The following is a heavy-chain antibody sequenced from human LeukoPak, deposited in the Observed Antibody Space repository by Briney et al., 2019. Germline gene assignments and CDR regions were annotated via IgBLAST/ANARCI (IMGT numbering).Heavy chain of an antibody. J-gene: IGHJ4*02. V-gene: IGHV1-2*02. CDR1: GYTFTGYC. D-gene: IGHD3-22*01. CDR3: VRTQYYYDSSGFSHGYFDN. CDR2: INPNSGGT. Sequence: ASVKVSCKASGYTFTGYCMHWVRQAPGQGLEWMGWINPNSGGTNYAQKFQGRVTMTRDTSISTAYMELRSLRSDDTAVYYCVRTQYYYDSSGFSHGYFDNWGQGTLVTVSS.